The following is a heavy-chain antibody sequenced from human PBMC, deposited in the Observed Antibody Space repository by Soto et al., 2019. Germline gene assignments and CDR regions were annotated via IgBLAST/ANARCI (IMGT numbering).Heavy chain of an antibody. J-gene: IGHJ4*02. CDR3: ARGGHIAVVTASFDY. CDR1: GYTXNTYY. D-gene: IGHD2-21*02. Sequence: GASVKVSCKPSGYTXNTYYLHWVRQAPGQALEWMGVIHPSGGGTTYAQKFLGRVTVTRDTSTSTVFMELSSLRSDDTAVYYCARGGHIAVVTASFDYWGQGTLVTVSS. V-gene: IGHV1-46*02. CDR2: IHPSGGGT.